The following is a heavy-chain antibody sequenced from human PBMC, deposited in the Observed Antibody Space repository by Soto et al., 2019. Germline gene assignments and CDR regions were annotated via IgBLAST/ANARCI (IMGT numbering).Heavy chain of an antibody. CDR3: SVPAAMMNWVDP. D-gene: IGHD2-2*01. Sequence: SRRLSCAASGFTFSSYSMNWVRQAPGKGLEWVSSISSSSSYIYYADSVKGRFTISIDNAKNSLYLQMNSLRAEDTAVYYCSVPAAMMNWVDPSGQTTLVTVSS. CDR2: ISSSSSYI. V-gene: IGHV3-21*01. J-gene: IGHJ5*02. CDR1: GFTFSSYS.